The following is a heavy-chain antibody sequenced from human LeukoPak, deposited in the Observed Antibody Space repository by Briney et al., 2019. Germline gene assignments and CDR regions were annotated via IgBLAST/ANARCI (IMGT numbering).Heavy chain of an antibody. CDR1: GYSINSGYY. CDR3: VRDAPLDYHDSCGPSDN. CDR2: FHHSGGT. Sequence: SETLSLTCNVSGYSINSGYYWGWIRLAPGKRLEWIGSFHHSGGTYYNPSLKSRVTISIDTSKNQFSLKLISVTAADTALYFCVRDAPLDYHDSCGPSDNWGQGTLVTASS. V-gene: IGHV4-38-2*02. D-gene: IGHD3-22*01. J-gene: IGHJ4*02.